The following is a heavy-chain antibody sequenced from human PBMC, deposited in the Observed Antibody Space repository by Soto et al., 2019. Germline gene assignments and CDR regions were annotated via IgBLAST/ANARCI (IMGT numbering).Heavy chain of an antibody. J-gene: IGHJ5*02. D-gene: IGHD3-22*01. Sequence: SETLSLTCTVSGGSISTYFWSWIRQPPGKGLEWIGNIYYSGTTDYNPSLKSRVTLSVDASKNQFSLRLSSLRSEDTAVYYCARDLDSPYDSRGPWGQGTLLTVSS. CDR1: GGSISTYF. CDR2: IYYSGTT. CDR3: ARDLDSPYDSRGP. V-gene: IGHV4-59*01.